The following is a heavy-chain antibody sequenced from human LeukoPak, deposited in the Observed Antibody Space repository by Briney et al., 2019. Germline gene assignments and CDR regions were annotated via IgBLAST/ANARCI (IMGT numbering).Heavy chain of an antibody. V-gene: IGHV1-2*02. D-gene: IGHD3-22*01. J-gene: IGHJ5*02. Sequence: ASVKVSCKASGFTFSDYYIHWVRQAPGQGLEWMGWINPNSGGTNYAQKFQGRVTMTRDTSISTAYMELSRLRSDDTAVYYCAREGYYDSSGYYYVNWFDPWGQGTLVTVSS. CDR1: GFTFSDYY. CDR2: INPNSGGT. CDR3: AREGYYDSSGYYYVNWFDP.